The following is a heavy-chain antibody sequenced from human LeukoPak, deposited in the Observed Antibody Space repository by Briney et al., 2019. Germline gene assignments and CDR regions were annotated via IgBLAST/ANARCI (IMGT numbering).Heavy chain of an antibody. V-gene: IGHV4-39*01. Sequence: PSETLSLTCTVSGGSISSSFYYWGWIRQPPGKGLEWIGSIYYSGSTYYNPSLKSRVTISVDTPRNQFSLKLSSLTAADTAVYYCARLPIGSGWYNDYWGQGTLVTVSS. J-gene: IGHJ4*02. D-gene: IGHD6-19*01. CDR1: GGSISSSFYY. CDR2: IYYSGST. CDR3: ARLPIGSGWYNDY.